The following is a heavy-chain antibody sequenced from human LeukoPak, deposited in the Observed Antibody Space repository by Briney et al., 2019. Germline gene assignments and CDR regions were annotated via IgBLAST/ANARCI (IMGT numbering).Heavy chain of an antibody. CDR2: ISSSGTYT. D-gene: IGHD1-26*01. J-gene: IGHJ4*02. CDR1: GFYLSDYY. V-gene: IGHV3-11*06. Sequence: PGGSLRLSCAASGFYLSDYYMTWIRQAPGKGLEWVSYISSSGTYTNYADSVKDRFTISRDNAKKSLYLQMNSLSAEDTAVYYCAKIAGTYSPDYWGQGTLVTVSS. CDR3: AKIAGTYSPDY.